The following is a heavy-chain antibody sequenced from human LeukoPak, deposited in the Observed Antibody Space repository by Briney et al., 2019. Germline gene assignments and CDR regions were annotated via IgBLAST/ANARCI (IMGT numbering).Heavy chain of an antibody. J-gene: IGHJ5*02. V-gene: IGHV4-38-2*02. CDR2: VFHSGST. CDR3: ARGLYSQFDP. Sequence: SETLSLTCTVSGYSISSNYFWAWIRQPPGKGLEWIGNVFHSGSTYYNPSLKSRVTISVDTSKNQFSLKLSSVTAADTAVYYCARGLYSQFDPWGQGTLVTVSS. D-gene: IGHD5-18*01. CDR1: GYSISSNYF.